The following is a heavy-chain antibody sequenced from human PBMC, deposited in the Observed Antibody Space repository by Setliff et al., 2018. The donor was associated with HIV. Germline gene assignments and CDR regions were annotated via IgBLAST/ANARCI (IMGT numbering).Heavy chain of an antibody. CDR1: GFTFSDYA. J-gene: IGHJ4*02. CDR2: IRTKAYGDAT. D-gene: IGHD6-13*01. CDR3: TRGYRYASSWYREPDS. V-gene: IGHV3-49*04. Sequence: GGSLRLSCTTSGFTFSDYAINWVRQAPGKGLEWIGFIRTKAYGDATEYAASMEDRFTISREDTKSIAYLEMNGLKIEDTAVYYCTRGYRYASSWYREPDSWGQGTLVTVSS.